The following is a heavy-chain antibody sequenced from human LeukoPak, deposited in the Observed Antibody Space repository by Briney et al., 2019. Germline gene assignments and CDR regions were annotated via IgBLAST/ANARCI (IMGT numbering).Heavy chain of an antibody. CDR3: ARDLSLRFGEFPDAFDI. V-gene: IGHV3-21*01. CDR1: GFTFSSYS. Sequence: GGSLRLSCAASGFTFSSYSMNWVRQAPGKGLEWVSSISSSSSYIYCADSVKGRFTISRDNAKNSLYLQMNSLRAEDTAVYYCARDLSLRFGEFPDAFDIWGQGTMVTVSS. J-gene: IGHJ3*02. D-gene: IGHD3-10*01. CDR2: ISSSSSYI.